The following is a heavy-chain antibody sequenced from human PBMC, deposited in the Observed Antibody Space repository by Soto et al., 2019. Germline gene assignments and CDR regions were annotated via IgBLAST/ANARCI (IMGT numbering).Heavy chain of an antibody. CDR1: GFFFEDYA. Sequence: EVQLVESGGGLVQPGRSLRLSCAASGFFFEDYAMHWVRQAPGKGLEWVSAISWNSGNIGYADSVKGRFTNSRDNAKNSLYLQMNSLRTEDTAFYFCAKDMRSSQGGSYAAELWGQGTLVTVSS. V-gene: IGHV3-9*01. CDR2: ISWNSGNI. D-gene: IGHD3-10*01. CDR3: AKDMRSSQGGSYAAEL. J-gene: IGHJ4*02.